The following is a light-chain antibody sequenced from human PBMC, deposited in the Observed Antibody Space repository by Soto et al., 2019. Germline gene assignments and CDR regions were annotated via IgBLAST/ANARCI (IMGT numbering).Light chain of an antibody. V-gene: IGLV2-8*01. J-gene: IGLJ1*01. CDR1: SSDVGGYNY. CDR3: SSYAGSNNYV. CDR2: EVS. Sequence: QSVLAQPPSASGSPGQSVTISCTGTSSDVGGYNYVSWCQQHPGKPPKLIIYEVSKRPSGVPDRFFGSKSGNTASLTVSGLQAEDEADYYCSSYAGSNNYVFGTGTKVTVL.